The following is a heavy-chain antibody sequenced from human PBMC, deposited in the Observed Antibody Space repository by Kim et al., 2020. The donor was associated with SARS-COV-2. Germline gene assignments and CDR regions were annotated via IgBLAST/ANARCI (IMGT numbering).Heavy chain of an antibody. J-gene: IGHJ6*02. D-gene: IGHD3-16*01. Sequence: ASVKVSCKASGYTFTTYAMHWVRQAPGQRLEWMGRINRGSGNTKYAQRFQDRITITRDTSASSAYMELSRLRSEDTAVYYCAREGGCWGRGEDGMDVWGQ. CDR2: INRGSGNT. CDR1: GYTFTTYA. CDR3: AREGGCWGRGEDGMDV. V-gene: IGHV1-3*01.